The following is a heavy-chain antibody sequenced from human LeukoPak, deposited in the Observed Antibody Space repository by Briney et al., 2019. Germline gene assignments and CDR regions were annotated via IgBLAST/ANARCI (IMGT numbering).Heavy chain of an antibody. V-gene: IGHV3-48*01. Sequence: GGSLRLSCAASGFTFSSYSMNWVRQAPGKGLEWVSYISSSSSTIYYADSVKGRFTISRDNAKNSLYLQMNSLRAEDTAVYYCARDPGIAARRFDYWGQGTLVTVSS. CDR1: GFTFSSYS. J-gene: IGHJ4*02. CDR3: ARDPGIAARRFDY. CDR2: ISSSSSTI. D-gene: IGHD6-6*01.